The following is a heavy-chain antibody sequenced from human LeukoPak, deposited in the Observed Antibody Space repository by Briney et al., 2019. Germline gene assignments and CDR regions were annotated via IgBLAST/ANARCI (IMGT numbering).Heavy chain of an antibody. D-gene: IGHD4-17*01. Sequence: SETLSLTCTGSGGSISSYYWSWIRQPPGKGLEWFGYIYYSGSTNYNPSLKSRVTISVDTSKNQFSLKLSSVTAADTAVYYCARVYRVTTGTYYYYYMDVWGKGTTVTVSS. CDR1: GGSISSYY. V-gene: IGHV4-59*01. CDR2: IYYSGST. CDR3: ARVYRVTTGTYYYYYMDV. J-gene: IGHJ6*03.